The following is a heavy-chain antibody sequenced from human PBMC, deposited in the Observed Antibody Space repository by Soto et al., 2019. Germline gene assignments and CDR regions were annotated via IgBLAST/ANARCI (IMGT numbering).Heavy chain of an antibody. CDR3: ARDSWTGTRGGDFDY. D-gene: IGHD1-1*01. CDR2: IWYDGSNK. V-gene: IGHV3-33*01. J-gene: IGHJ4*02. CDR1: GFIFRSYG. Sequence: QLVESGGGVVQPGRSLTLSCAASGFIFRSYGMHWVRQAPGKGLEWVAVIWYDGSNKYYADPVKGRFTISRDNSQDTLSRQMNSLRVEDTAVYYCARDSWTGTRGGDFDYWGQGTLVTVSS.